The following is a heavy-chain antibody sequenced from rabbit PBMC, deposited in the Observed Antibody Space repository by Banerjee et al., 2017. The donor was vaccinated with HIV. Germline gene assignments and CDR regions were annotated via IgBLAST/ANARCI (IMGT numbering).Heavy chain of an antibody. V-gene: IGHV1S47*01. D-gene: IGHD6-1*01. CDR2: IAPIFTTT. Sequence: QEQLVESGGGLVQPGGSLKLSCKASGFDFSHYGVSWVRQAPGKGLEWIGYIAPIFTTTHYASWVNGRFNISRDIDQNALYLQVNSLTGADTASYCCVRDQARMLDLWGPGTLVTVS. CDR3: VRDQARMLDL. CDR1: GFDFSHYG. J-gene: IGHJ4*01.